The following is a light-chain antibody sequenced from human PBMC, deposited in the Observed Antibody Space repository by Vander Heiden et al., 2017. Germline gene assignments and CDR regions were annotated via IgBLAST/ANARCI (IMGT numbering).Light chain of an antibody. CDR3: CSYAGSYTWV. J-gene: IGLJ3*02. V-gene: IGLV2-11*01. Sequence: QSALTPRRSVSGSPGQSVPLSCSGTSSDVGAYDYVSWYQQHPGKAPKLLIYDVTKWPSGVPDRFSGSKSGNTATLTISGRLTEDEADYYCCSYAGSYTWVFGGGTKVTVL. CDR1: SSDVGAYDY. CDR2: DVT.